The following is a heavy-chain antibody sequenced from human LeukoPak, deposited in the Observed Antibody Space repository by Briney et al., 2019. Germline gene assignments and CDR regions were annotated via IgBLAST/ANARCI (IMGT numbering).Heavy chain of an antibody. CDR2: IYYSGTT. J-gene: IGHJ5*02. Sequence: PSETLSLTCTVSGGSISSSNNYWGWIRQPPGKGLEWIGSIYYSGTTYYNPSLKSRVTISVDTSKNQFSLKVTSVTAADTAVYYCARSIAAAGPTRNWFDPWGQGTLVTVSS. CDR3: ARSIAAAGPTRNWFDP. CDR1: GGSISSSNNY. V-gene: IGHV4-39*01. D-gene: IGHD6-13*01.